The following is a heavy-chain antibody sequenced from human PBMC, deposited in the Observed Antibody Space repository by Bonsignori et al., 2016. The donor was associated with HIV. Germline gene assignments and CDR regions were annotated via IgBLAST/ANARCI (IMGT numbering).Heavy chain of an antibody. CDR1: GDSITSPEHY. CDR2: IHYSGAT. V-gene: IGHV4-30-4*08. D-gene: IGHD3/OR15-3a*01. CDR3: ARVGLDLCFGCFDS. J-gene: IGHJ4*02. Sequence: QVQLQESGPGLVRPSQTLSLICTVSGDSITSPEHYWTWVRQSPGKGLEWLGYIHYSGATSYKPSLNNRLSMSFDASRRQFSLRLTSVTAADTAVYYCARVGLDLCFGCFDSWAGNPGHRLL.